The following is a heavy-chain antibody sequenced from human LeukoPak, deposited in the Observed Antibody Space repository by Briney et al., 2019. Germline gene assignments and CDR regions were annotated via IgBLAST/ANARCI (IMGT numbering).Heavy chain of an antibody. Sequence: SETLSLTCTVSGASVGSAGYYWTWIRQPPGGGLEWIGYIYYIRNTHYNPSLKSRVTMSLDPSNNQFSLRLNSVTAADTAVYYCARTQSQSGSYRYYFGYWGQGTLVTVSS. CDR1: GASVGSAGYY. V-gene: IGHV4-61*08. CDR3: ARTQSQSGSYRYYFGY. J-gene: IGHJ4*02. CDR2: IYYIRNT. D-gene: IGHD1-26*01.